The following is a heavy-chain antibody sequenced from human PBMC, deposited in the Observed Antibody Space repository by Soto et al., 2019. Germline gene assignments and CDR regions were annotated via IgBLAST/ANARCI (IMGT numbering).Heavy chain of an antibody. J-gene: IGHJ4*02. D-gene: IGHD3-16*02. V-gene: IGHV4-39*01. CDR3: ARHQPRIWGSYRQTYYFDY. Sequence: SETLSLTCTVSGGSISSSSYYWGWIRQPPGKGLEWIGSIYYSGSTYYNPSLKSRVTISVDTSKNQFSLKLSSVTAADTAVYYCARHQPRIWGSYRQTYYFDYWGQGTLVTVSS. CDR1: GGSISSSSYY. CDR2: IYYSGST.